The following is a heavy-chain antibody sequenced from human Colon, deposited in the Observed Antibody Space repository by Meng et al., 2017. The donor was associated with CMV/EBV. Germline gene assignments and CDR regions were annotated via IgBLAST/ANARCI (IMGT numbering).Heavy chain of an antibody. D-gene: IGHD3-22*01. CDR1: GFTFSAFA. V-gene: IGHV3-23*01. CDR2: YYGGAT. Sequence: GESLKISCAASGFTFSAFAMGWVRQAPGKGLEWVSSVYYGGATYYADSVKGRFSISRDTSKDTLYLQLNDLRVEDTAVYYCAKGLNSGSLYNSFALLGHGTLFPVSS. J-gene: IGHJ3*01. CDR3: AKGLNSGSLYNSFAL.